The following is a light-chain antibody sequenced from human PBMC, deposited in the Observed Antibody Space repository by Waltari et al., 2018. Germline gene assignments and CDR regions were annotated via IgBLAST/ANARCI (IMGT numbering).Light chain of an antibody. CDR2: GAS. CDR3: QQYNHWRT. V-gene: IGKV3-15*01. Sequence: EMVMTQSQATLSVSPGERATLSCRASQSVSSNLAWYQQRPGQAPRLLIYGASTRATGIPARFSGSGSGTEFTLTISSLQSEDFALYYCQQYNHWRTFGQGTKVEIK. J-gene: IGKJ1*01. CDR1: QSVSSN.